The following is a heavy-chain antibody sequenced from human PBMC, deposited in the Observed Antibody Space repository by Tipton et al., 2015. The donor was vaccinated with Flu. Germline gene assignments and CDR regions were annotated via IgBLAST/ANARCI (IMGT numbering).Heavy chain of an antibody. CDR1: GGSISSSSYH. Sequence: LRLSCTVSGGSISSSSYHWTWIRQPPGKGLEWIGYIYYSGSTNYNPSLKSRVTISVDTSKNQFSLKLSSVTAADTAVYYCATEYRGGGNRYYFDYWGQGTLVTVSS. V-gene: IGHV4-61*01. J-gene: IGHJ4*02. CDR3: ATEYRGGGNRYYFDY. CDR2: IYYSGST. D-gene: IGHD4-23*01.